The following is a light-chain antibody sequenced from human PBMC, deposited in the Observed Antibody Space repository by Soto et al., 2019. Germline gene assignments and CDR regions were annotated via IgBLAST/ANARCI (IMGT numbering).Light chain of an antibody. Sequence: IAMTRSPSTFSASTGERVPLTCRATQDIANYLAWYQQIPGKAPKLLIYDASTLHAGVPSRFSGSGSGTDFTLTISRLQPEDGAAYDCQKYNSGPLTFGGGTKVDIK. V-gene: IGKV1-27*01. CDR2: DAS. CDR3: QKYNSGPLT. CDR1: QDIANY. J-gene: IGKJ4*01.